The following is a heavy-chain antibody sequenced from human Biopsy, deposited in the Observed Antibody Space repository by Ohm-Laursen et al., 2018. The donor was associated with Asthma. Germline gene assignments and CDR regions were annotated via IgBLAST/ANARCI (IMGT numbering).Heavy chain of an antibody. D-gene: IGHD6-19*01. J-gene: IGHJ6*02. CDR3: ARCQVGYSSGWSLLLKKIYYSGMDV. V-gene: IGHV1-69*13. Sequence: SVKVSCKAPGGTLSNFAISWVRQAPGQGLEWLGGIMTVFGTTNYAPKFQGRVTITADESTSTAYMEVTSLRSEDTAIYYCARCQVGYSSGWSLLLKKIYYSGMDVWGQGTAVTVSS. CDR2: IMTVFGTT. CDR1: GGTLSNFA.